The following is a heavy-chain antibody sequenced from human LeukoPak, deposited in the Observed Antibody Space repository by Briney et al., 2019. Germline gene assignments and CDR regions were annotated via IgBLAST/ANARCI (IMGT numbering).Heavy chain of an antibody. CDR1: GFTFSSYS. J-gene: IGHJ4*02. CDR3: ASPGIVGTSFHYFDY. D-gene: IGHD1-26*01. V-gene: IGHV3-21*01. Sequence: PGGSLRLSCAASGFTFSSYSMNWVRQAPGKGLEWVSSISSSSSYIYYADSVKGRFTISRGNAKNSLYLQMNSLRAEDTAVYYCASPGIVGTSFHYFDYWGQGTLVTVSS. CDR2: ISSSSSYI.